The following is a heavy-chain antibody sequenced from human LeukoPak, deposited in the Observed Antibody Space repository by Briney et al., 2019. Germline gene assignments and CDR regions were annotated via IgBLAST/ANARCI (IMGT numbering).Heavy chain of an antibody. CDR3: ARRGYSGYDRDAFDI. CDR1: GFTFSSYW. D-gene: IGHD5-12*01. CDR2: ISSSGRTI. J-gene: IGHJ3*02. V-gene: IGHV3-48*04. Sequence: GGSLRLSCAASGFTFSSYWMSWVRQAPGKGLEWVSYISSSGRTIYYADSVKGRFTISRDNAKNSLYLQMNSLRAEDTAVYYCARRGYSGYDRDAFDIWGQGTMVTVSS.